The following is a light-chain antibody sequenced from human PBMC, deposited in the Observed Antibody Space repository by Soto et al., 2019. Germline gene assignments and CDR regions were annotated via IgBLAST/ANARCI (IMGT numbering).Light chain of an antibody. CDR3: QHYNRYSAT. CDR1: QTISSW. V-gene: IGKV1-5*03. CDR2: KAS. Sequence: DIRMTQSAATLSASLGDRVTITCWASQTISSWLAWYQQKKGKAPKLLIYKASSLESGVPSRFSGSGYGTEFNLTISSLQTDDFATYYCQHYNRYSATFGQGTKVDIK. J-gene: IGKJ1*01.